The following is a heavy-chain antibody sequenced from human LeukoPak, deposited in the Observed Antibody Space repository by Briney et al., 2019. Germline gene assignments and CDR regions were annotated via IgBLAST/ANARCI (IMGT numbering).Heavy chain of an antibody. CDR3: TRERGGYDRAPSGY. Sequence: GGSLRLSCTASGFTFGDYAMSWVRQAPGKGLEWVGFIRSKAYGGTTEYAASVKGRFTISRDDSKSIAYLQMNSLKTEDTAVYYCTRERGGYDRAPSGYWGQGTLVTVSS. CDR2: IRSKAYGGTT. CDR1: GFTFGDYA. V-gene: IGHV3-49*04. J-gene: IGHJ4*02. D-gene: IGHD5-12*01.